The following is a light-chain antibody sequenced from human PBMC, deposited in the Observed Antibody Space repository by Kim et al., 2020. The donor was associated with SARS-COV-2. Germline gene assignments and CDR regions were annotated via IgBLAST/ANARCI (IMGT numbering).Light chain of an antibody. CDR2: KAS. Sequence: DIQMTQSPSTLSASVGDRVTITCRASQSISSWLAGYQQKPGKAPKLLIYKASSLESGVPSRFSGSGSGTEFTLTISSLQPGDFATYHCQQYNTYPYTFGQGTKLEIK. V-gene: IGKV1-5*03. CDR1: QSISSW. CDR3: QQYNTYPYT. J-gene: IGKJ2*01.